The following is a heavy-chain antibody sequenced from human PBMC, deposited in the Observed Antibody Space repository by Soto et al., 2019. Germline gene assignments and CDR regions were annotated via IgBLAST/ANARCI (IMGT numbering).Heavy chain of an antibody. CDR2: ISYAGDYQ. D-gene: IGHD6-13*01. V-gene: IGHV3-30*18. Sequence: QVQLVESGGGVVQAGRSLRLSCADSGFTFSSYGMHWVRQAPGKGLEWVAVISYAGDYQYYADSVKGRFTISRDNSKNTLYLQMNTLRPEDTAVYFCAKSRGGSSWYEGDSWGQGTLVTVSS. CDR3: AKSRGGSSWYEGDS. CDR1: GFTFSSYG. J-gene: IGHJ4*02.